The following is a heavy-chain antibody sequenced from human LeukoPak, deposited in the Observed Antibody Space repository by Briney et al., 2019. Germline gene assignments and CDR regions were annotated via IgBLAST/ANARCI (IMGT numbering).Heavy chain of an antibody. CDR2: ISPDGSEK. J-gene: IGHJ4*02. D-gene: IGHD3-10*01. CDR1: GFTFSSYS. CDR3: ARLSAMVRGPEDIFYFEY. Sequence: GGSLRLSCAASGFTFSSYSMSWVRQAPGKGLEWVATISPDGSEKYYVDSVKGRFTISRDIAKQSVFLQMTSLRVEDTAVYYCARLSAMVRGPEDIFYFEYWGLGTLVTVSS. V-gene: IGHV3-7*01.